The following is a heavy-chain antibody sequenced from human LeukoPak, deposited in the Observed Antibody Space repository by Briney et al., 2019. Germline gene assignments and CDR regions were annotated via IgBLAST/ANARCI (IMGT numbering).Heavy chain of an antibody. J-gene: IGHJ6*03. CDR3: ARLPQAYMDV. CDR1: GGSISRSTYY. Sequence: TPSETLSLTCTVSGGSISRSTYYWGWIRQSPGKGLEWIASINYSGITYYNPSLESRVTISVDTSRSQFSLKLSSVTAADSAVYYGARLPQAYMDVWGRGTTVTVSS. CDR2: INYSGIT. V-gene: IGHV4-39*01.